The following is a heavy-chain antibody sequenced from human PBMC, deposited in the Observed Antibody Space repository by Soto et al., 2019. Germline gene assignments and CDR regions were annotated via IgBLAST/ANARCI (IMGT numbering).Heavy chain of an antibody. CDR1: GGSISSYY. Sequence: PSETLSLTCTVSGGSISSYYWSWIRQPPGKGLEWIGYIYYSGSPNYNPSLKSRVTISVDTSKNQFSLKLSSVTAADTAVYYCARAWGRVFDYWGQGTLVTVSS. CDR2: IYYSGSP. J-gene: IGHJ4*02. D-gene: IGHD3-16*01. V-gene: IGHV4-59*01. CDR3: ARAWGRVFDY.